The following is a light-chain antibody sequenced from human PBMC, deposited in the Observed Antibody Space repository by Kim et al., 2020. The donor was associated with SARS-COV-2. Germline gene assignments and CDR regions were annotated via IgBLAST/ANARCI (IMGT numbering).Light chain of an antibody. CDR3: QQYNNWPLT. CDR2: DSS. V-gene: IGKV3-15*01. CDR1: QSISSS. Sequence: EIVMTQSPATLSVSPGERATLSCRASQSISSSLAWYQQKPGQTPSLLIYDSSTRATGVPARFSGGRSGTEFTLTISGLQSEDFAVYYCQQYNNWPLTFGGGTKVDIK. J-gene: IGKJ4*01.